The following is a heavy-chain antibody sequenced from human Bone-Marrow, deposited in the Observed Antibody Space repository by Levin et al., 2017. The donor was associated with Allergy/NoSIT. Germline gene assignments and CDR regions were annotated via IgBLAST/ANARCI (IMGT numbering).Heavy chain of an antibody. V-gene: IGHV3-43D*03. CDR1: GFTFDDYA. Sequence: QTGGSLRLSCAASGFTFDDYAMHWVRQAPGKGLEWVSLISWDGGSTYYADSVKGRFTISRDNSKNSLYLQMNSLRAEDTALYYCAKGGYDSSGYYYGGWYYYYGMDVWGQGTTVTVSS. J-gene: IGHJ6*02. D-gene: IGHD3-22*01. CDR2: ISWDGGST. CDR3: AKGGYDSSGYYYGGWYYYYGMDV.